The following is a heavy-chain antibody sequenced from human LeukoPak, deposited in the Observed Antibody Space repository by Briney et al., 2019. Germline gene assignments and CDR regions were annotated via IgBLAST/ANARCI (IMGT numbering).Heavy chain of an antibody. J-gene: IGHJ6*03. D-gene: IGHD6-13*01. V-gene: IGHV3-23*01. CDR1: GFTFTTHA. Sequence: GGSLRLSCAASGFTFTTHAMNWVRHAPGEGLEWVSAISGSGGSTYYADSVKGRFTIPRDNSKNTLYLQMNSLRAEDTAVYYCAKRAAGTSSYYYYMDVWGKGTTVTVSS. CDR3: AKRAAGTSSYYYYMDV. CDR2: ISGSGGST.